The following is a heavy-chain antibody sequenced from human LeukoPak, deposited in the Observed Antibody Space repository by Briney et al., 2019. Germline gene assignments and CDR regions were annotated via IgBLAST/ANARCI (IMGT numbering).Heavy chain of an antibody. CDR1: GITLNSYL. CDR2: IKKDGSEE. D-gene: IGHD1-14*01. J-gene: IGHJ3*01. CDR3: ARSNPNRNALDL. Sequence: GGSLRLSCAASGITLNSYLMSWVRQAPGRGPEWVANIKKDGSEESYLDSVKGRFTVSRDNAKNSLFLQMNSLRGEDTAVYYCARSNPNRNALDLWGQGTMVTISS. V-gene: IGHV3-7*01.